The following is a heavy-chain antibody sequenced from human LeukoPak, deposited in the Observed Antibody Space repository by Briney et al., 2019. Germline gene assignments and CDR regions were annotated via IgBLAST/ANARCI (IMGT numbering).Heavy chain of an antibody. CDR3: ARGAYCSSTSCLAHFDY. D-gene: IGHD2-2*01. CDR2: INTNTGNP. Sequence: ASVKVSCKASGYTFTSYAMNWVRQAPGQGLEWMGWINTNTGNPTYAQGFTGRFVFSLDTSVSTAYLQISSLKAEDTAVYYCARGAYCSSTSCLAHFDYWGQGTLVTVSS. J-gene: IGHJ4*02. CDR1: GYTFTSYA. V-gene: IGHV7-4-1*02.